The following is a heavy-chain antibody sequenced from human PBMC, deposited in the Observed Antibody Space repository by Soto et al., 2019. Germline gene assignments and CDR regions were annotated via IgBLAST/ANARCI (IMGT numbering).Heavy chain of an antibody. CDR2: ISAYNGHT. Sequence: QVQLVQSGVEVKKPGASVKVSCKAMGYIFTNYGLSWVRQAPGEGPEWLGWISAYNGHTKYAPKVQDRVTLTTDTSATTAYLELRSLRSDDAAVYYCVRGDGGCFDRWGQGTLVLVSS. CDR3: VRGDGGCFDR. D-gene: IGHD3-16*01. CDR1: GYIFTNYG. V-gene: IGHV1-18*01. J-gene: IGHJ4*02.